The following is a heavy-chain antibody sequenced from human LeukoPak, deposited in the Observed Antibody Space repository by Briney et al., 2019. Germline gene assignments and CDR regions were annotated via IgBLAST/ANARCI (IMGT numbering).Heavy chain of an antibody. CDR1: GYTFTSYD. Sequence: ASVKVSCKTSGYTFTSYDLNWVRQATGQGLEWMGWVNPNSGNTGYAQKFQGRVTMTMDPSISTAYMELSSLRSEDTAVYYCARRSGDYDSSAYYHWGQGTLVTVSS. CDR2: VNPNSGNT. CDR3: ARRSGDYDSSAYYH. D-gene: IGHD3-22*01. V-gene: IGHV1-8*01. J-gene: IGHJ4*02.